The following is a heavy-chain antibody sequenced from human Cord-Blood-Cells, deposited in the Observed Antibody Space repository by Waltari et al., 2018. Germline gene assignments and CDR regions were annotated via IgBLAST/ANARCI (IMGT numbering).Heavy chain of an antibody. V-gene: IGHV1-24*01. D-gene: IGHD5-12*01. CDR1: GYTLLELP. J-gene: IGHJ6*02. Sequence: QVQLVKSGSEVKKPGPSVKVSCKVSGYTLLELPMHLVRQAPGKGLEWMGGFDPEDGETIYAQKFQGRVTMTEDTSTDTAYMELSSLRSEDTAVYYCATGGSQGYYYYGMDVWGQGTTVTVSS. CDR3: ATGGSQGYYYYGMDV. CDR2: FDPEDGET.